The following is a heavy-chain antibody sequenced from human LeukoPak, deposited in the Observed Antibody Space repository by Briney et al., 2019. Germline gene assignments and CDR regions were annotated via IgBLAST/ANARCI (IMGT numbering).Heavy chain of an antibody. CDR1: GYTFTSYG. CDR3: AREEVQLERKGGHNGLDY. D-gene: IGHD1-1*01. V-gene: IGHV1-2*02. CDR2: INPNSGGT. J-gene: IGHJ4*02. Sequence: ASVKVSCKASGYTFTSYGISWVRQAPGQGLEWMGWINPNSGGTNYAQKFQGRVTMTRDMSISTAYMELSRLRSDDTAVYYCAREEVQLERKGGHNGLDYWGQGTLVTVSS.